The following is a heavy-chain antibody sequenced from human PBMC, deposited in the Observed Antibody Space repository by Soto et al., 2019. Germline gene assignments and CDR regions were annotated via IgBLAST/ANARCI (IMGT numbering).Heavy chain of an antibody. V-gene: IGHV3-11*06. CDR2: IGSRGTYT. D-gene: IGHD3-10*01. CDR3: ARVPYYYTSGTDYGMDV. CDR1: GFTFSDYY. J-gene: IGHJ6*02. Sequence: QVQLVESGGGLVKPGGSLRLSCAASGFTFSDYYMSWIRQAPGKGLEWVAYIGSRGTYTNYADSVKGRFTISRDNVMKSLYLQMNRLGGDDTALYYCARVPYYYTSGTDYGMDVWGHGTTVTVSS.